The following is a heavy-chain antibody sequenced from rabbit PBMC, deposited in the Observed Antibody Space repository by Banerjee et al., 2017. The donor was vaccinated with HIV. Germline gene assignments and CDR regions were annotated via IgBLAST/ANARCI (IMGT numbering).Heavy chain of an antibody. V-gene: IGHV1S40*01. J-gene: IGHJ4*01. CDR3: ARVNAGSSGYPYYFNL. Sequence: QSLEESGGGLVKPGGTLTLTCKASGIDFSSYYYMCWVRQAPGKGLEWIACIYADGSGYTYYASWAKGRFTISKTSSTTVTLQMTSLTAADTATYFCARVNAGSSGYPYYFNLWGQGTLVTDS. CDR2: IYADGSGYT. CDR1: GIDFSSYYY. D-gene: IGHD1-1*01.